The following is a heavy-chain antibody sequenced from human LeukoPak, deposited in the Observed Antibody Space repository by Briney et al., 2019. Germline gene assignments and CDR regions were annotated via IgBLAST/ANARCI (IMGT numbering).Heavy chain of an antibody. V-gene: IGHV3-21*01. CDR3: ARAGHSRFDY. CDR2: ISSSSSYI. Sequence: PGGSLRLSCAASGFTFSSYSTNWVRQAPGKGLEWVSSISSSSSYIYYADSVKGRFTISRDNAKNSLYLQMNSLRAEDTAVYYCARAGHSRFDYWGQGTLVTVSS. CDR1: GFTFSSYS. D-gene: IGHD4-11*01. J-gene: IGHJ4*02.